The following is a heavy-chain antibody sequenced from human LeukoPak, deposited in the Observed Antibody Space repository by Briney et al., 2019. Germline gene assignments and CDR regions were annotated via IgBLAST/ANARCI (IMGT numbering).Heavy chain of an antibody. CDR2: ISSSSSYI. D-gene: IGHD1-26*01. CDR3: ARVIVFRGYMDV. Sequence: PGESLRLSCATSGFSFSSYAMSWVRQAPGKGLEWVSYISSSSSYIYYADSVKGRFTISRDNAKNSLYLQMNSLRAEDTAVYYCARVIVFRGYMDVWGKGTTVTMSS. CDR1: GFSFSSYA. V-gene: IGHV3-21*01. J-gene: IGHJ6*03.